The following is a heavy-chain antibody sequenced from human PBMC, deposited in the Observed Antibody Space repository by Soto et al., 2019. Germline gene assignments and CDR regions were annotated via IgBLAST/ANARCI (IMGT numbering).Heavy chain of an antibody. CDR3: ARDGGFGELKY. J-gene: IGHJ4*02. V-gene: IGHV1-69*18. Sequence: VPLVQSGAELKKPGSSVKVSCKASGDTFSGYPINWVRQAPGEGLEWMGRIIPVFGTTNDAQRFEGRVTFTADESTNTAYMELRGLLSEDTAVYYCARDGGFGELKYWGPGTLVTVSS. D-gene: IGHD3-10*01. CDR1: GDTFSGYP. CDR2: IIPVFGTT.